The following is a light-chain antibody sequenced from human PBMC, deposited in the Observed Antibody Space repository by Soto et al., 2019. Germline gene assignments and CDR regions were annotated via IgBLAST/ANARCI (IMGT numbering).Light chain of an antibody. CDR2: AAS. CDR1: QSVSGN. CDR3: QQYNNWTHIT. Sequence: EIVMTQSPATLSVSPGEIATLSCRASQSVSGNLAWYQQKPGQAPRILIYAASTRATCIPSRFSGSGSGTELTITISSLQSEDFAVYYWQQYNNWTHITFGPGTKVDIK. V-gene: IGKV3-15*01. J-gene: IGKJ3*01.